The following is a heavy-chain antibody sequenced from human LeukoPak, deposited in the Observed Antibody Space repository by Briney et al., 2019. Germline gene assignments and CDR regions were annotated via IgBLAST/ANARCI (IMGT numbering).Heavy chain of an antibody. J-gene: IGHJ5*02. CDR2: IISDGSSA. V-gene: IGHV3-74*01. CDR3: VRDARYCPDS. Sequence: GGSLRLSCAASGFTFSNYYMHWVRQAPGKGLVWVSRIISDGSSASYADSVKGRFTISRDNAKNTQYLQMNSPRVEDTAVYYCVRDARYCPDSWGQGTLVTVSS. D-gene: IGHD2-8*02. CDR1: GFTFSNYY.